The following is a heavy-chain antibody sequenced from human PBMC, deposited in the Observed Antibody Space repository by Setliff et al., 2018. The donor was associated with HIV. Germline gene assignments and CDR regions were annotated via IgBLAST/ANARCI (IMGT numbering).Heavy chain of an antibody. V-gene: IGHV4-38-2*02. CDR3: ARLMTDNRLGAFDI. CDR2: LSHSGST. D-gene: IGHD3-16*01. Sequence: SETLSLTCTVSGYFISSGYYWGWIRQPPGKGLEWIGSLSHSGSTDYNPSLRSRVTISVDTSKTQFSLRLSSVTAADTAVYYCARLMTDNRLGAFDIWGQGTVVTVSS. J-gene: IGHJ3*02. CDR1: GYFISSGYY.